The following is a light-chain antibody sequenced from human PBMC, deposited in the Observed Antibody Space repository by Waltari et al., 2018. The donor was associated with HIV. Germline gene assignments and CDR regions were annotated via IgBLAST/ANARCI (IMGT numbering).Light chain of an antibody. CDR3: CSYAGSCV. CDR2: RND. Sequence: QSVLTQPPSASGTPGHRVTISWSGSRPNIGSTSVNWYQHLPETAPKLLIFRNDQRPSGVPDRFSGSKSGTSASLAISGLQSEDEADYYCCSYAGSCVFGTGTKVTVL. V-gene: IGLV1-44*01. J-gene: IGLJ1*01. CDR1: RPNIGSTS.